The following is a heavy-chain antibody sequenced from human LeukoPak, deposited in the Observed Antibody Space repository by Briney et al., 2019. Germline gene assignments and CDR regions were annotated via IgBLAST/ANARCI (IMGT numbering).Heavy chain of an antibody. CDR2: IKSKTDGGTT. D-gene: IGHD3-22*01. CDR3: TSQTYYHDSSGYYYHDY. CDR1: GFTFSNAW. V-gene: IGHV3-15*01. J-gene: IGHJ4*02. Sequence: GGSLRLSCAASGFTFSNAWMSWVRQAPGKGLEWVGRIKSKTDGGTTDYAAPVKGRFTISRDDSKNTLYLQMNSLKTEDTAVYYCTSQTYYHDSSGYYYHDYWGQGTLVTVSS.